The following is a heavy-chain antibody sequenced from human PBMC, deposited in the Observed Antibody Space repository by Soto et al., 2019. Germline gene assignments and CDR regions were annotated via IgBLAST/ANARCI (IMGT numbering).Heavy chain of an antibody. Sequence: QVQLVQSGAEVKKPGASVKVSCKASGYTFTSYAMHWVRQAPGQRLAWMGWINAGNGNTKYSQKFQGRVTITRDTSARTAYMELSSLRSEDTAVYYCARGYDILTGDSPGGNFDYWGPGTLVTVSS. J-gene: IGHJ4*02. CDR3: ARGYDILTGDSPGGNFDY. D-gene: IGHD3-9*01. CDR2: INAGNGNT. CDR1: GYTFTSYA. V-gene: IGHV1-3*01.